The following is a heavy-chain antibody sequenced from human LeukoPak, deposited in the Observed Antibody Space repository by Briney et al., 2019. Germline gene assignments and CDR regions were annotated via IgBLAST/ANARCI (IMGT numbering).Heavy chain of an antibody. V-gene: IGHV3-66*01. J-gene: IGHJ4*02. D-gene: IGHD1-26*01. CDR3: VRYNRPVGAHDY. CDR2: IYSGIST. CDR1: GFTVGSNY. Sequence: GGSLRLSCAVSGFTVGSNYMSWVRQAPGKGLEWASVIYSGISTYYADSVKGRFSISRDNSKNTLYLQMNSLRAEDTAVYYCVRYNRPVGAHDYWGQGTLVTVSS.